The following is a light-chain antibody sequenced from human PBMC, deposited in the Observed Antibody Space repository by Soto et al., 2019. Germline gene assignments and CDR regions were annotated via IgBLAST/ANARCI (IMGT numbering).Light chain of an antibody. CDR3: SSYSRTSTLVL. CDR2: EVI. CDR1: TSDVGGYNY. Sequence: QSALTQTASVSGSPGQSITISCTGTTSDVGGYNYVSWYQQHPGEAPKLIIYEVINRPSGISNRFSGSKSVNTASLTISGFQAEDEADYYCSSYSRTSTLVLFGGGTKLTVL. J-gene: IGLJ2*01. V-gene: IGLV2-14*01.